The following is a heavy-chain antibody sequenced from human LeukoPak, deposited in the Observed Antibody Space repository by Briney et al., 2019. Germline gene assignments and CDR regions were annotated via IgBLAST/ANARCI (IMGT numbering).Heavy chain of an antibody. V-gene: IGHV4-34*01. CDR3: ARRYCSGGSCYGGSLAY. CDR2: INHSGST. CDR1: GGSFSGYY. D-gene: IGHD2-15*01. J-gene: IGHJ4*02. Sequence: PSETLSLTCAVYGGSFSGYYWSWIRQPPGKGLEWIGEINHSGSTNYNPSLKSRVTISVDTSKNQFSLKLSSVTAADTAVYYCARRYCSGGSCYGGSLAYWGQGTLVTVSS.